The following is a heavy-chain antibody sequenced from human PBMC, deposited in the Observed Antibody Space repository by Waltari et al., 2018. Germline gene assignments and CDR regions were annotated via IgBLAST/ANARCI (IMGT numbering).Heavy chain of an antibody. CDR2: INPRGGST. Sequence: QVQLVQSGAEVKKPGASVKISCKTSEYTFTSSYIHLVRQAPGQGLEWMGIINPRGGSTIYAQKFQGRVTMTRDTSTSTVYMELSSLRSEDTAVYYCALDTGALWMDVWGQGTTVTVSS. CDR3: ALDTGALWMDV. V-gene: IGHV1-46*01. D-gene: IGHD2-21*01. J-gene: IGHJ6*02. CDR1: EYTFTSSY.